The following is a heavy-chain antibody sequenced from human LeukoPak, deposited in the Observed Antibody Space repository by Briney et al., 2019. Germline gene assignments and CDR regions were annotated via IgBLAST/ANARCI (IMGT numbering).Heavy chain of an antibody. CDR2: IYTSGST. CDR3: ARYGSGSLRKSMVPFDY. D-gene: IGHD3-10*01. J-gene: IGHJ4*02. V-gene: IGHV4-61*02. Sequence: SQTLSLTCTVSGNSISSGDYYWSWIRQPAGKGLEWIGRIYTSGSTTYNPSLKSRVTISGDTSENQFSLRLSSVTAADTAVYYCARYGSGSLRKSMVPFDYWGQGTLVTVSS. CDR1: GNSISSGDYY.